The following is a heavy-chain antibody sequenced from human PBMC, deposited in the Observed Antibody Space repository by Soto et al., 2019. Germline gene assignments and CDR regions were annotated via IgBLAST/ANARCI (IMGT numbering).Heavy chain of an antibody. CDR1: GGTFSNFA. D-gene: IGHD3-9*01. CDR2: IIPILNIT. Sequence: SVKVSCKASGGTFSNFAINWVRQAPGQGLEWMGGIIPILNITNYAQKFQGRVTITADESTSTAYMELTSLRSEDTAVYFCARGQIYYEILIGYSQNLRSFLMDVWGQGTTVTVSS. J-gene: IGHJ6*02. V-gene: IGHV1-69*13. CDR3: ARGQIYYEILIGYSQNLRSFLMDV.